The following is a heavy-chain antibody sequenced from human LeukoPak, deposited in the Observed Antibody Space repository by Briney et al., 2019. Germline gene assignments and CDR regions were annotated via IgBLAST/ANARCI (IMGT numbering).Heavy chain of an antibody. V-gene: IGHV3-11*06. CDR1: GFTFSDYY. CDR2: ISSSSSYT. Sequence: PGGSLRLSCAASGFTFSDYYMSWICQAPGEGLEWVSYISSSSSYTNYADSVKGRFTISRDNAKNSLYLQMNSLRAEDTAVYYCARRLRLGELSSEDAFDIWGQGTMVTVSS. CDR3: ARRLRLGELSSEDAFDI. D-gene: IGHD3-16*02. J-gene: IGHJ3*02.